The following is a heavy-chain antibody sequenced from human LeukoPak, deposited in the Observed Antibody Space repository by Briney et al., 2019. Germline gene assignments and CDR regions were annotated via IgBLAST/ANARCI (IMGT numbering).Heavy chain of an antibody. CDR3: ARLTSRVRSPYYFDY. D-gene: IGHD3-9*01. Sequence: SETLSLTCTVSGGSISSSNYYWGWIRQPPGKGLEWIGSIYYSGSTYYNPSLKSRVAISVGTSKNQFSLKLCSVTAADTAVYYCARLTSRVRSPYYFDYWGQGTLVTVSS. CDR2: IYYSGST. J-gene: IGHJ4*02. V-gene: IGHV4-39*07. CDR1: GGSISSSNYY.